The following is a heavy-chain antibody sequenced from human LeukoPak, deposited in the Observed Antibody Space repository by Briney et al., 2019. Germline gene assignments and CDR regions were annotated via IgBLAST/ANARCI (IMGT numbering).Heavy chain of an antibody. Sequence: SVKVSCKASGGTFSSYAISWVRQAPGQGLEWMGGIIPIFGTANYAQKFQGRVTITADESTSTAYMELSSLRSEDTAVYYCARALIGYSYGPYYMDVWGKGTTVTISS. CDR3: ARALIGYSYGPYYMDV. CDR2: IIPIFGTA. CDR1: GGTFSSYA. V-gene: IGHV1-69*13. D-gene: IGHD5-18*01. J-gene: IGHJ6*03.